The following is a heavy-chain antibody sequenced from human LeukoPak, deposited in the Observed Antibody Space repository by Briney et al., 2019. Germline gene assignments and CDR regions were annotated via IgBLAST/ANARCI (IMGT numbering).Heavy chain of an antibody. J-gene: IGHJ5*02. V-gene: IGHV1-2*02. D-gene: IGHD3-22*01. Sequence: GASVKVSCKASGYTFTGYYMHWVRQASGQGLEWMGWINPNSGGTNYAQKFQGRVTMTRDTSISTAYMELSRLRSDDTAVYYCAXXXXXPHGVVVNPWFDPWGQGTLVTVSS. CDR1: GYTFTGYY. CDR3: AXXXXXPHGVVVNPWFDP. CDR2: INPNSGGT.